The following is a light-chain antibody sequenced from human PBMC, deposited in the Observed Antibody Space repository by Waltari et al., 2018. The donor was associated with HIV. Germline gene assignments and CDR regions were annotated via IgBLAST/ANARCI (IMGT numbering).Light chain of an antibody. CDR2: DVS. CDR1: SSDVRDYNH. V-gene: IGLV2-14*01. Sequence: SALTQPASVSGSPGQSITIPCTGTSSDVRDYNHVSWYQQHPGKAPKLIIYDVSNRPSGVSNRFSGSKSGNTASLTISGLQTEDEADYYCSSYTSSSTRVFGTGTKVTVL. CDR3: SSYTSSSTRV. J-gene: IGLJ1*01.